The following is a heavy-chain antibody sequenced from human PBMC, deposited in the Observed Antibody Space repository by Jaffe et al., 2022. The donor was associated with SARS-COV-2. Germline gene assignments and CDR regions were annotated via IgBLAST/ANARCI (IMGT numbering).Heavy chain of an antibody. Sequence: EVQLVESGGGLVQPGRSLRLSCAASGFTFDDYAMHWVRQAPGKGLEWVSGISWNSGSIGYADSVKGRFTISRDNAKNSLYLQMNSLRAEDTALYYCAKDISGSSWYHHYYYYGMDVWGQGTTVTVSS. J-gene: IGHJ6*02. CDR1: GFTFDDYA. D-gene: IGHD6-13*01. CDR2: ISWNSGSI. V-gene: IGHV3-9*01. CDR3: AKDISGSSWYHHYYYYGMDV.